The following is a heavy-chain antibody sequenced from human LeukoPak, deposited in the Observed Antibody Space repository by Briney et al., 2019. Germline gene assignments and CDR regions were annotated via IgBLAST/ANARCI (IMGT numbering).Heavy chain of an antibody. CDR2: IYYSGST. CDR1: GGSISSYY. Sequence: SETLSLTCTVSGGSISSYYWSWIRQPPGKGLEWIGYIYYSGSTNYNPSLKSRVTISVDTSKNQFSLKPSSVTAADTAVYYCARGRLSSGWYGTGLYFDYWGQGTLVTVSS. V-gene: IGHV4-59*01. D-gene: IGHD6-19*01. CDR3: ARGRLSSGWYGTGLYFDY. J-gene: IGHJ4*02.